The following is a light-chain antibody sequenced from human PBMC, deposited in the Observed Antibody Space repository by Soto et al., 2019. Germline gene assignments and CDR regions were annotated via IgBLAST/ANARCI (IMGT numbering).Light chain of an antibody. CDR3: PQYKSYWT. CDR1: ENINTW. J-gene: IGKJ1*01. Sequence: EIQMPQSPSTLSASVGARVTITCRASENINTWLAWYTQQPGKAPKLLIYKASSLQSEAPPRFSGTGSGTEFTLTIRSLHPEDFAIDDCPQYKSYWTFGQGTKVDLK. CDR2: KAS. V-gene: IGKV1-5*03.